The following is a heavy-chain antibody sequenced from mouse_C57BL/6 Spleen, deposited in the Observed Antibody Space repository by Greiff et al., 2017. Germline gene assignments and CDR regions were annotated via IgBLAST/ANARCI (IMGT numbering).Heavy chain of an antibody. CDR3: ARDDGYSLFAY. V-gene: IGHV1-82*01. D-gene: IGHD2-3*01. J-gene: IGHJ3*01. Sequence: QVQLKESGPELVKPGASVKISCKASGYAFSSSWMNWVKQRPGKGLEWIGRIYPGDGDTNYNGKFKGKATLTADKSSSTAYMQLSSLTSEDSAVYFGARDDGYSLFAYWGQGTLVTVSA. CDR1: GYAFSSSW. CDR2: IYPGDGDT.